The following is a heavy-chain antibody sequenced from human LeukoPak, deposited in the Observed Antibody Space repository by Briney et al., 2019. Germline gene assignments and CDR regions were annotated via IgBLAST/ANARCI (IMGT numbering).Heavy chain of an antibody. CDR2: INHSGST. J-gene: IGHJ4*02. D-gene: IGHD6-19*01. CDR3: AWVAVAAPFFDY. Sequence: SETLSLTCAVYGGSFSGYYWSWIRQPPGKGLEWIGEINHSGSTNYNPSLKSRVTISVDTSKNQFSLKLSSVTAADTAVCYCAWVAVAAPFFDYWGQGTLVTVSS. CDR1: GGSFSGYY. V-gene: IGHV4-34*01.